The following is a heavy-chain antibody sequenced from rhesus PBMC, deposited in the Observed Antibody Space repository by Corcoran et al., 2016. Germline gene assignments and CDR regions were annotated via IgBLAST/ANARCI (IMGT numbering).Heavy chain of an antibody. CDR2: ISYTGGST. CDR3: AKPTQRYSNYVDYFDY. V-gene: IGHV3S5*01. CDR1: GFTFRSYG. D-gene: IGHD4-23*01. Sequence: EVPLVETGGGLVQPGGSLRLSCAASGFTFRSYGMSWVRQAPGTGLEWVSGISYTGGSTYYADSVKSRFTIARDNSKNTLSLQINSLRAEDTAVYYCAKPTQRYSNYVDYFDYWGQGVLVTVSS. J-gene: IGHJ4*01.